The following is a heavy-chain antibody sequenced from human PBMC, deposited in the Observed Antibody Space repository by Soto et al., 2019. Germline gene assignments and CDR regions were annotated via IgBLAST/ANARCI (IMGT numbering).Heavy chain of an antibody. Sequence: PGGSLRLSCAASGFTFSSYGMHWVRQAPGKGLEWVAVISYDGSNKYYADSVKGRFTISRDNSKNTLYLQMNSLRAEDTAVYYCAKDKEGGHDYWGQGTLVTVSS. D-gene: IGHD1-26*01. CDR2: ISYDGSNK. CDR3: AKDKEGGHDY. V-gene: IGHV3-30*18. CDR1: GFTFSSYG. J-gene: IGHJ4*02.